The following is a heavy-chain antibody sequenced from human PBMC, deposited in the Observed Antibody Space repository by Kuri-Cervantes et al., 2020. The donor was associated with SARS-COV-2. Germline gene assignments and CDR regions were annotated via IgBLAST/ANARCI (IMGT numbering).Heavy chain of an antibody. CDR3: ATRSLDS. CDR2: IKLDGSEK. CDR1: GFTFSGYW. Sequence: GGSLRLSCAASGFTFSGYWMTWVRQAPGKGLEWVANIKLDGSEKYYVGSVKGRFTISRDNAKNSLYLQVNSLRAEDTAVYYCATRSLDSWGQGTRVTVSS. D-gene: IGHD1-26*01. V-gene: IGHV3-7*03. J-gene: IGHJ4*02.